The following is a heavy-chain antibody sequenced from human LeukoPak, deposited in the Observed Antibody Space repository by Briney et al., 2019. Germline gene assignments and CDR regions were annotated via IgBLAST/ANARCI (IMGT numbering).Heavy chain of an antibody. CDR1: GGSISSYF. J-gene: IGHJ4*02. Sequence: SETLSLTCTVSGGSISSYFWSWIRQPQGRGRGWMGYIYYSGSTDYNPSLKSRVTISVDTSKNQFSLKLSSVTAADTAMYYCARARGNPEMSFDYWGQGTLVTVS. D-gene: IGHD4-23*01. CDR3: ARARGNPEMSFDY. V-gene: IGHV4-59*01. CDR2: IYYSGST.